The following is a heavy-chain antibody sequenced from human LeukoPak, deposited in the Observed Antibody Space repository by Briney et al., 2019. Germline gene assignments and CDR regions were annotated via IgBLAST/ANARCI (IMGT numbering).Heavy chain of an antibody. J-gene: IGHJ5*02. Sequence: GGSLRLSCAASGLHLSGTAMSWVRQAPGKGLEWVSAISHDGMNAYYAASVKGRFTISRENSQKTVSLEMSSLTAADTGVYYCAKDGAQYSSGPECDPRGQGALVTVSP. D-gene: IGHD6-19*01. CDR3: AKDGAQYSSGPECDP. CDR2: ISHDGMNA. V-gene: IGHV3-23*01. CDR1: GLHLSGTA.